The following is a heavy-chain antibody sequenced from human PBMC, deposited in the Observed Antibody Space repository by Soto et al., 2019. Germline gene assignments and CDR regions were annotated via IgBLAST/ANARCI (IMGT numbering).Heavy chain of an antibody. J-gene: IGHJ4*02. CDR3: ARHTPAISISDH. CDR1: GDSISGSSYY. Sequence: SETLSLTCAVAGDSISGSSYYWGWIRQPPGKGLEWIGSIYYSGNAYYNPSLKSRGTISVDRSKNQFSLNLSSVTAADTAVYYCARHTPAISISDHWGQGTLVTVSS. D-gene: IGHD2-15*01. V-gene: IGHV4-39*07. CDR2: IYYSGNA.